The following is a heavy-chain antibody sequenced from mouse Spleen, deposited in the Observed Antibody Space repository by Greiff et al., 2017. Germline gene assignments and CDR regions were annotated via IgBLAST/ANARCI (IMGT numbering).Heavy chain of an antibody. Sequence: QVQLQQPGAELVMPGASVKLSCKASGYTFTSYWMHWVKQRPGQGLEWIGEIDPSDSYTNYNQKFKGKATLTVDKSSSTAYMQLSSLTSEDSAVYYCARQEVRGGYYWAQGTTLTVSS. CDR2: IDPSDSYT. CDR3: ARQEVRGGYY. D-gene: IGHD2-14*01. V-gene: IGHV1-69*01. J-gene: IGHJ2*01. CDR1: GYTFTSYW.